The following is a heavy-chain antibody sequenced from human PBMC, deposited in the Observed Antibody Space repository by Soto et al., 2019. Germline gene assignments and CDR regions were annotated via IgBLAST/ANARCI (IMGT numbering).Heavy chain of an antibody. J-gene: IGHJ5*02. CDR1: VFAFSTFA. CDR2: ISVSGNNA. V-gene: IGHV3-23*01. D-gene: IGHD3-22*01. CDR3: ARDQLRPGLLYSLGVLLPEYGP. Sequence: PGESLRLSCAASVFAFSTFAMTRVRQAPGEVLEWVAAISVSGNNAYYADSLKGRFTISRDNSLNSVFLQMSSPRADDTAVYYCARDQLRPGLLYSLGVLLPEYGPWGQGTRVTVSS.